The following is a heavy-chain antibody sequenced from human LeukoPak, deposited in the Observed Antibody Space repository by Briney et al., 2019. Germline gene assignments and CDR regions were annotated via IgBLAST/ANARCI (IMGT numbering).Heavy chain of an antibody. Sequence: SETLSLTCNVSGDSIRGFYWGWIRQPPGKGLEWIGYFYYSGDTNYNPALESRVIISVVTSKNQFSLKLSSLTAADTAVYYCARWNYDISTGHRYFDYWGQGTLVIVSS. CDR3: ARWNYDISTGHRYFDY. D-gene: IGHD3-9*01. J-gene: IGHJ4*02. CDR2: FYYSGDT. CDR1: GDSIRGFY. V-gene: IGHV4-59*01.